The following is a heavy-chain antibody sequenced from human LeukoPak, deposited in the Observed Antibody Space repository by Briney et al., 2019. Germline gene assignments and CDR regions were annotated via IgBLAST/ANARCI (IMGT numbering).Heavy chain of an antibody. J-gene: IGHJ5*02. Sequence: GGSLRLSCAGSGFTFSTYVMTWVRQAPGKGLEWVSSISNGDGTTYYTDSVKGRFTISRNNSKNTLYLQMNSLRAEDTAVYYCAKGSGGWYQFFDHWGQGTLVTVSS. CDR1: GFTFSTYV. CDR3: AKGSGGWYQFFDH. V-gene: IGHV3-23*01. D-gene: IGHD6-19*01. CDR2: ISNGDGTT.